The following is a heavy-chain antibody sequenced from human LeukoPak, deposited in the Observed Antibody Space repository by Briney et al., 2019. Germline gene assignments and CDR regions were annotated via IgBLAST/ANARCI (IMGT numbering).Heavy chain of an antibody. CDR3: ARDSAGEGRLVITWFDP. CDR2: IYNGGST. J-gene: IGHJ5*02. D-gene: IGHD3-22*01. V-gene: IGHV4-61*02. Sequence: SETLSLTCTVSGDSISSGSYYWTWIRQPAGKGLEWIGRIYNGGSTKYSPSLESRVTISVDTSKNQFSLKLSSVTAADTAVYFCARDSAGEGRLVITWFDPWGQGTLVTVSS. CDR1: GDSISSGSYY.